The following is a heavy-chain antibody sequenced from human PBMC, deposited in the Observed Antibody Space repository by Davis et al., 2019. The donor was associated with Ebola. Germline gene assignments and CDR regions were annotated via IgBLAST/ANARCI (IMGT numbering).Heavy chain of an antibody. V-gene: IGHV3-49*04. CDR1: GFTFNTYA. Sequence: GESLKISCAASGFTFNTYAMSWVRQPPGKGLEWVGFIRNKGYSATTEYAASVRGRFTISRDDSKSIAFLQMDNLKTEDTAVYYCTRPNGLYDLSYFDYWGQGILVTVSS. D-gene: IGHD3-16*01. CDR3: TRPNGLYDLSYFDY. CDR2: IRNKGYSATT. J-gene: IGHJ4*02.